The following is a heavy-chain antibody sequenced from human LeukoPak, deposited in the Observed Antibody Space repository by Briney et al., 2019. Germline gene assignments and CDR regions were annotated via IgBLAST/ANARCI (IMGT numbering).Heavy chain of an antibody. CDR2: INWNGGST. V-gene: IGHV3-20*04. Sequence: GGSLRLSCAASGFTFDDYGMSWVRQAPGKGLEWVSGINWNGGSTGYADSVEGRFTISRDNAKNSLYLQMSSLTAEDTAIFYCARLLVYNSGGEAFDYWGRGTLVTVSS. CDR3: ARLLVYNSGGEAFDY. J-gene: IGHJ4*02. CDR1: GFTFDDYG. D-gene: IGHD3-10*01.